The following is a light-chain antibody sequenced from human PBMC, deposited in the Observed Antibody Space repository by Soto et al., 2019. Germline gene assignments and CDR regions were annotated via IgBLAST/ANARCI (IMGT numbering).Light chain of an antibody. CDR1: NSDVGGYNY. Sequence: QSALTQPVSVSGSPGQSITISCTGTNSDVGGYNYVSWYQQHPGNAPKLMIYDVSNRPSGVSNRFSGSKSGNTASLTISGLQAEDEADYYCNSFTTSSTTYVFGTGTKLTVL. V-gene: IGLV2-14*01. CDR3: NSFTTSSTTYV. CDR2: DVS. J-gene: IGLJ1*01.